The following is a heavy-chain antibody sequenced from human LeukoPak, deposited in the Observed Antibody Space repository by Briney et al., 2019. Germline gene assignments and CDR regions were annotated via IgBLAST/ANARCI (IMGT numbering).Heavy chain of an antibody. V-gene: IGHV3-7*01. CDR2: IKEDGSQK. J-gene: IGHJ4*02. CDR1: GFTFSAYW. Sequence: GGSLRLSCAASGFTFSAYWMTWVRQAPGKGLEWVANIKEDGSQKYYVDSAKGRFTISRDNAKNSLYLQMNSLRAKDTALYYCARDKAVAGLFDYWGQGTLVTVSS. D-gene: IGHD6-19*01. CDR3: ARDKAVAGLFDY.